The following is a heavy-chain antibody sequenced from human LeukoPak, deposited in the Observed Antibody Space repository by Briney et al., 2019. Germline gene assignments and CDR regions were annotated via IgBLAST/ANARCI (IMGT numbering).Heavy chain of an antibody. V-gene: IGHV4-59*01. CDR3: AGALGGYYDPYCDY. CDR1: RGSLSSYY. D-gene: IGHD3-22*01. Sequence: SETLSLTRTVSRGSLSSYYWSWLRQPPRRGLARMGYIYYSGSTNYNPPLKSRVTISVDTSKNQFSLKLSSVTAADTAVYYCAGALGGYYDPYCDYGGQGTLVSVSS. J-gene: IGHJ4*02. CDR2: IYYSGST.